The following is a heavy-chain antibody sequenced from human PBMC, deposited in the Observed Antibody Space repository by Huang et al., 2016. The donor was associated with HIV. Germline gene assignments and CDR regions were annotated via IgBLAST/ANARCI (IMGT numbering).Heavy chain of an antibody. CDR3: ARGRTRSSLYDSYYGLDV. Sequence: QVQLVQSGAEVKKPGSSVKVSCKASGGTFSTYAIRWVRQAPGQGLAWMGGIIPIFGTANYAQKFQGTVTITADEFTSTAYMELSSLRSEDTALYYCARGRTRSSLYDSYYGLDVWGQGTTVTVSS. CDR2: IIPIFGTA. V-gene: IGHV1-69*01. J-gene: IGHJ6*02. CDR1: GGTFSTYA. D-gene: IGHD6-6*01.